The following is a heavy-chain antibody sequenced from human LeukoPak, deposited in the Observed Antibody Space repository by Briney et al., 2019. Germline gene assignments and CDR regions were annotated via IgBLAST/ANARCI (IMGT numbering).Heavy chain of an antibody. J-gene: IGHJ6*03. CDR2: IIPIFGTA. V-gene: IGHV1-69*05. CDR1: GGTFSSYA. Sequence: SVTVSCKASGGTFSSYAISWVRQAPGQWLEWMGGIIPIFGTANYAQKFQGRVTITTDESTSTAYMELSSLRSEDTAVYYCASSSSSSDYYYYYMDVWGKGTTVTVSS. CDR3: ASSSSSSDYYYYYMDV. D-gene: IGHD6-13*01.